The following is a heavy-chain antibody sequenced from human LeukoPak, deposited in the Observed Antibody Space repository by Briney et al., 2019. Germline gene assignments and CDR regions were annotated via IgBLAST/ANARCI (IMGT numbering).Heavy chain of an antibody. D-gene: IGHD6-19*01. Sequence: GGSLRLSCAASGFTFSSYDMHWVRQATGKGLEWVSAIGTAGDPYYPGSVKGRFTISRENAKNSLYLHMNSLRAGDTAVYYCARGIAVAGPFDYWGQGTLVTVSS. CDR1: GFTFSSYD. CDR2: IGTAGDP. CDR3: ARGIAVAGPFDY. J-gene: IGHJ4*02. V-gene: IGHV3-13*05.